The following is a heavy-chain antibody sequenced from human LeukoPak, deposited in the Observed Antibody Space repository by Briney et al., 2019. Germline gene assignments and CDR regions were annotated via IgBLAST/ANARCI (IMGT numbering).Heavy chain of an antibody. CDR2: IYYSGST. J-gene: IGHJ6*03. CDR3: ARGDCSSTSCYYNMDV. Sequence: SETLSLTCTVSGGSISSSSYYWGWIRQPPGKGLEWIGSIYYSGSTNYNPSLKSRVTISLDTSKNQFSLKLSSVTAADTAVYYCARGDCSSTSCYYNMDVWGKGTTVTVSS. V-gene: IGHV4-39*07. D-gene: IGHD2-2*01. CDR1: GGSISSSSYY.